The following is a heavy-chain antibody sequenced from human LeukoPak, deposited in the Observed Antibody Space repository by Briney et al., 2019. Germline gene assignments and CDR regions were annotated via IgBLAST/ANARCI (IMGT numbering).Heavy chain of an antibody. D-gene: IGHD6-13*01. Sequence: KPSETLSLTCAVYGGSFSGYYWSWIRQPPGKGLEWIGEINHSGSTNYNPSLKSRVTISVDTSKNQFSLKLSSVTAADTAVYYCARDRPSSSWYWWFDPWGQGTLVTVSS. CDR1: GGSFSGYY. J-gene: IGHJ5*02. V-gene: IGHV4-34*01. CDR3: ARDRPSSSWYWWFDP. CDR2: INHSGST.